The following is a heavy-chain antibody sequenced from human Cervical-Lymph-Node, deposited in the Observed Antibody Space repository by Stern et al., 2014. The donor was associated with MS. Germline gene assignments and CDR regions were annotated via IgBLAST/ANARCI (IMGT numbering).Heavy chain of an antibody. Sequence: QMQLVQYGAEVKKSGSSVKVSCKASGGTFSGDAIRWVRQAPGQGLEWMGGITPMYGAAHYAQKFQGRVTITADESTSTAYMELSSLRSDDTAVYYCAREAAGSYYGYYYGMDVWGQGTTVTVSS. CDR1: GGTFSGDA. CDR2: ITPMYGAA. CDR3: AREAAGSYYGYYYGMDV. D-gene: IGHD1-26*01. V-gene: IGHV1-69*01. J-gene: IGHJ6*02.